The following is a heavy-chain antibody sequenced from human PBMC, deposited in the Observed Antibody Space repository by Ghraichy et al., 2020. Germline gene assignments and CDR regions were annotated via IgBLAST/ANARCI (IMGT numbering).Heavy chain of an antibody. CDR2: INHSGSA. CDR3: ARQDDRGGYYYYGLDV. D-gene: IGHD1-1*01. Sequence: ESLNISCAVYGGSFSGYYWSWIRQPPGKGLEWIGEINHSGSASYNPSLKSRVTISVDTSKNQFSLKVSSVTAADTAVYYCARQDDRGGYYYYGLDVWGQGTTVTVSS. J-gene: IGHJ6*02. CDR1: GGSFSGYY. V-gene: IGHV4-34*01.